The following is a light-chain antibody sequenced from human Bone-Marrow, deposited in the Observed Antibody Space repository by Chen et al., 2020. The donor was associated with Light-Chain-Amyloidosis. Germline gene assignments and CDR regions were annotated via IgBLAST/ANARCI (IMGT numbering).Light chain of an antibody. Sequence: QSALTQPASVSGSPGQSITISSTGTSSDVGGDNHVSWYQQHPDKDPKLMIYEVTNRPSWVPDRFSGSKSDNTASLTISGLQTEDEADYFCSSYTITNTLVFGSGTRVTVL. CDR2: EVT. CDR1: SSDVGGDNH. CDR3: SSYTITNTLV. V-gene: IGLV2-14*01. J-gene: IGLJ1*01.